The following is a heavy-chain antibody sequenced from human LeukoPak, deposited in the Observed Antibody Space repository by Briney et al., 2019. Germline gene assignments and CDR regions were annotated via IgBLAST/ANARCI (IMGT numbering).Heavy chain of an antibody. V-gene: IGHV4-39*07. Sequence: SETLSLTCSVSGGSISRSSYYWGWIRQPPGKGLEWIGSIYYSGSTYYNPSLKSRVTISVDTSKNQFSLKLSSVTAADTAVYYCARVPRSITENYFDYWGQGTLVTVSS. CDR3: ARVPRSITENYFDY. D-gene: IGHD3-10*01. CDR1: GGSISRSSYY. CDR2: IYYSGST. J-gene: IGHJ4*02.